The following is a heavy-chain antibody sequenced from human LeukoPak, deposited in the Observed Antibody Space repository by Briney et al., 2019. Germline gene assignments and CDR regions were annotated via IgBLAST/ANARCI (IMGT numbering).Heavy chain of an antibody. CDR1: GGSIGSSIYY. CDR3: AAENGNFWVGYDYF. Sequence: PSETQSLTCTVSGGSIGSSIYYWGWIRQAPGKGLEWIGTIYFDGNTFYNPSLKSRVTLSLDISKTQFSLRLASVTAADTAIYYCAAENGNFWVGYDYF. V-gene: IGHV4-39*01. CDR2: IYFDGNT. D-gene: IGHD3-3*01. J-gene: IGHJ4*01.